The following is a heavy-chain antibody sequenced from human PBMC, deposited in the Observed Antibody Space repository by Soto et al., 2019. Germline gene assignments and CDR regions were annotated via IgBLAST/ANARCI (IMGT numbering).Heavy chain of an antibody. Sequence: PSETLSLTCAVSGGSISSGGYSWSWIRHPPGKGLEWIGYIYHSGSTYYNPSLKSRVTISVDRSKNQFSLKLSSVTAADTAVYYCARVPVVIGAFDIWGQGTMVTVSS. CDR1: GGSISSGGYS. J-gene: IGHJ3*02. V-gene: IGHV4-30-2*01. CDR3: ARVPVVIGAFDI. CDR2: IYHSGST. D-gene: IGHD3-22*01.